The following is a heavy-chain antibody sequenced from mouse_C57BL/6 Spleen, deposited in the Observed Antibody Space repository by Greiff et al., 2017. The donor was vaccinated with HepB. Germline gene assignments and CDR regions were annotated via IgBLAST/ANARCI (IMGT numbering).Heavy chain of an antibody. J-gene: IGHJ4*01. CDR2: IDPNSGGT. Sequence: QVQLQQPGAELVKPGASVKLSCKASGYTFTSYWMHWVKQRPGRGLEWIGRIDPNSGGTKYNEKFKSKATLTVDKPSSTAYMQLSSLTSEDSAVYYCAGWITTVVADYYAMDYWGQGTSVTVSS. V-gene: IGHV1-72*01. CDR1: GYTFTSYW. D-gene: IGHD1-1*01. CDR3: AGWITTVVADYYAMDY.